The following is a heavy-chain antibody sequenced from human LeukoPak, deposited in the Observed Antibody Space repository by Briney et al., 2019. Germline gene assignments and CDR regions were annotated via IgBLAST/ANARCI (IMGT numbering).Heavy chain of an antibody. D-gene: IGHD3-22*01. CDR3: ARDYYDSSGYQYYFDY. V-gene: IGHV3-7*01. CDR2: IKQDGSEK. CDR1: GFTFSSYW. J-gene: IGHJ4*02. Sequence: GGSLRLSXAASGFTFSSYWMSWVRQAPGKGVEWVANIKQDGSEKYYVDSVKGRFTISRDNAKNSLYLQMNSLRAEDTAVYYCARDYYDSSGYQYYFDYWGQGTLVTVSS.